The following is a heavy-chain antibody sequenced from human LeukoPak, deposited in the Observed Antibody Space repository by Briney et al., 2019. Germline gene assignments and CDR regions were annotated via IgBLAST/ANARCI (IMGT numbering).Heavy chain of an antibody. Sequence: GASVKVSCKASGGTFSSYAISWVRQAPGQGLEWMGGIIPIFGTANYAQKFQGRVTITTDESTSTAYMELSSLRSEDTAVYYCARTPGSQLSLGYYYMDVWGKGTTVTVSS. J-gene: IGHJ6*03. CDR2: IIPIFGTA. V-gene: IGHV1-69*05. CDR1: GGTFSSYA. D-gene: IGHD3-9*01. CDR3: ARTPGSQLSLGYYYMDV.